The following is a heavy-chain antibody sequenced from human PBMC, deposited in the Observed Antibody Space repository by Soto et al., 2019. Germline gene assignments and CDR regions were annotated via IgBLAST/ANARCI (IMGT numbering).Heavy chain of an antibody. CDR2: INPNSGGT. V-gene: IGHV1-2*04. D-gene: IGHD1-1*01. J-gene: IGHJ6*03. Sequence: GASVKVSCKASGYTFTGYYMHWVRQAPGQGLEWMGWINPNSGGTNYAQKCQGWATMTRDTSISTAHMELSRLRSDDTAVYYCARATSYYYYYSMDVWGKGTTVTVSS. CDR3: ARATSYYYYYSMDV. CDR1: GYTFTGYY.